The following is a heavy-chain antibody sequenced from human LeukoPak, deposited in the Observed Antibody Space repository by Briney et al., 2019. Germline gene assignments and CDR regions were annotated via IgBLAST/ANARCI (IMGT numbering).Heavy chain of an antibody. Sequence: RPSETLSLTCAVYGGSFSGYYWSWIRQPPGKGLEWIGEINHSGSTNYNPSLKSRVTISVDTSKNQFSLKLSSVTAADTAVYYCATEAAVGTFAFDYWGQGTLVTVSS. CDR1: GGSFSGYY. V-gene: IGHV4-34*01. CDR3: ATEAAVGTFAFDY. D-gene: IGHD6-13*01. CDR2: INHSGST. J-gene: IGHJ4*02.